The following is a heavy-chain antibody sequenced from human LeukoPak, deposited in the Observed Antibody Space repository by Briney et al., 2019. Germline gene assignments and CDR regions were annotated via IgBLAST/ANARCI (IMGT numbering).Heavy chain of an antibody. D-gene: IGHD3-22*01. J-gene: IGHJ4*02. CDR3: ARDQGLYYYDSSDFPDY. Sequence: GGSLRLSCAASGFTFSSYSMNWVRQAPGKGLEWVSSISSSSSYIYYADSVKGRFTISRDNAKNSLYLQMNSLRAEDTAVYYCARDQGLYYYDSSDFPDYWGQGTLVTVSS. V-gene: IGHV3-21*01. CDR2: ISSSSSYI. CDR1: GFTFSSYS.